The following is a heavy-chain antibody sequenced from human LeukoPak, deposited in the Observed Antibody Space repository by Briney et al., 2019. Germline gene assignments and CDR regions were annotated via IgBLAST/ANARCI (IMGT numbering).Heavy chain of an antibody. CDR3: ARRRYCSSTSCYGKGMYYYYYGMDV. D-gene: IGHD2-2*01. J-gene: IGHJ6*02. Sequence: GASVKVSCKASGYTSTSYGISWVRQAPGQGLEWMGWISAYNGNTNYAQKLQGRVTMTTDTSTSTAYMELRSLRSDDTAVYYCARRRYCSSTSCYGKGMYYYYYGMDVWGQGTTVTVSS. V-gene: IGHV1-18*01. CDR1: GYTSTSYG. CDR2: ISAYNGNT.